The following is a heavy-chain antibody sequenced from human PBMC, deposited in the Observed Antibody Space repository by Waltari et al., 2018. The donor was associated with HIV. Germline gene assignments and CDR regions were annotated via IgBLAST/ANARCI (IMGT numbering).Heavy chain of an antibody. CDR2: IYYSGST. D-gene: IGHD2-15*01. CDR3: ARDRGGTPPVRY. V-gene: IGHV4-39*07. Sequence: QLQLQESGPGLVKPSETLSLTCTVSGGSISSSSYYWGWIRQPPGKGLEWIGSIYYSGSTYYNPSLKSRVTISVDTSKNQFSLKLSSVTAADTAVYYCARDRGGTPPVRYWGQGTLVTVSS. J-gene: IGHJ4*02. CDR1: GGSISSSSYY.